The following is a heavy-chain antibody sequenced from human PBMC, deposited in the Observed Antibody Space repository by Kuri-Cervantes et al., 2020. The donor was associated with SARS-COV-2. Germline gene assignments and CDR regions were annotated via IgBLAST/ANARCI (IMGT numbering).Heavy chain of an antibody. CDR2: INHSGST. CDR1: GGSFSSHY. CDR3: ARIGAINNAFDI. V-gene: IGHV4-34*01. J-gene: IGHJ3*02. Sequence: ESLKISCAVYGGSFSSHYWSWIRQPPGKGLEWIGEINHSGSTNYNPSLKSRVTISVDMSDNQFSLKVTSVTAADTAVYYCARIGAINNAFDIWGQGTLVTVSS.